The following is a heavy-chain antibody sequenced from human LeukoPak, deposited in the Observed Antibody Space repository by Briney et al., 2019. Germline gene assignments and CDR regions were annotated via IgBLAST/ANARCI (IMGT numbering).Heavy chain of an antibody. CDR1: GFPFSSYG. V-gene: IGHV3-33*01. CDR2: LVYDEKS. D-gene: IGHD2-21*01. J-gene: IGHJ4*02. CDR3: ARDLSAAYDF. Sequence: GGSLRLSCAASGFPFSSYGMHWVRQAPGKGLEWVARLVYDEKSDYADSVKGRFSISRDNSKNTLFLDMSNLRVNDTAVYYCARDLSAAYDFWGQGVLVTVSS.